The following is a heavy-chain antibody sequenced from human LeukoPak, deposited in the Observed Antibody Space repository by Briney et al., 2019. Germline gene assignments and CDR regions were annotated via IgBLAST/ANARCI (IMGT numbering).Heavy chain of an antibody. V-gene: IGHV1-69*04. J-gene: IGHJ4*02. Sequence: SVKVSCKASGGTFSSYTISWVRQAPGQGLEWMGRIIPILGIANYAQKFQGRVTITADKSTSTAYMELSSLRSEDTAVYYCARDKRFAGGGDYWGRGTLVTVSS. D-gene: IGHD2-21*01. CDR3: ARDKRFAGGGDY. CDR1: GGTFSSYT. CDR2: IIPILGIA.